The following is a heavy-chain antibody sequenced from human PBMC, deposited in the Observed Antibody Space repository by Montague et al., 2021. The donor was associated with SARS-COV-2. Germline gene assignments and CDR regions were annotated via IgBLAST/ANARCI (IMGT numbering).Heavy chain of an antibody. CDR1: GFTFSNCY. V-gene: IGHV3-11*03. J-gene: IGHJ6*02. CDR2: ISTRSTYT. CDR3: ASFTMVRGAPGYGMDV. Sequence: LSCAASGFTFSNCYMTWIRQAPGKGLEWLSYISTRSTYTNYADSVKGRFTISRDDAKNSLYLQMNSLRAEDTAVYYCASFTMVRGAPGYGMDVWGQGTTVTVSS. D-gene: IGHD3-10*01.